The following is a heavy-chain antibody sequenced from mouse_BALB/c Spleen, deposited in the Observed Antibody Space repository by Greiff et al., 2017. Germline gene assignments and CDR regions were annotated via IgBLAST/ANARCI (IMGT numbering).Heavy chain of an antibody. J-gene: IGHJ4*01. CDR1: GFTFSSFG. CDR2: ISSGSSTI. Sequence: EVKLVESGGGLVQPGGSRKLSCAASGFTFSSFGMHWVRQAPEKGLAWVAYISSGSSTIYYADTVKGRFTISRDNPKNTLFLQMTSLRSEDTAMYYCARSGDYYYAMDYWGQGTSVTVSS. V-gene: IGHV5-17*02. D-gene: IGHD2-4*01. CDR3: ARSGDYYYAMDY.